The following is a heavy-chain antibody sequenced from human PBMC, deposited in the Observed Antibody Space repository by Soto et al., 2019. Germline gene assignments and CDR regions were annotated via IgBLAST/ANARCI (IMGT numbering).Heavy chain of an antibody. D-gene: IGHD5-18*01. CDR2: IYYSGST. CDR3: ASNSYGYTFYAY. V-gene: IGHV4-30-4*01. Sequence: QVQLQESGPGLVKPSQTLSLTCTVSGGSISSGDYYWSWIRQPPGKGLEWIGYIYYSGSTYYNPSRKSRVTITVDTSKNQFSLKLSSVTAADAAVYYCASNSYGYTFYAYWGQGTLVTVSS. CDR1: GGSISSGDYY. J-gene: IGHJ4*02.